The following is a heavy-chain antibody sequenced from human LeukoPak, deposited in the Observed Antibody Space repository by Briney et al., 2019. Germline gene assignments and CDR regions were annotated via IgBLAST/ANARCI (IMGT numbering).Heavy chain of an antibody. CDR1: GGSFTGYY. Sequence: SETLSLTCAVYGGSFTGYYWSWIRQPPGKGLEWIGEINHSGSTNYNPSLKSRVTISVDTSKNQFSLKLSSVTAADTAVYYCAKVNVGYNYTGDYWGQGTLVTVSS. CDR2: INHSGST. CDR3: AKVNVGYNYTGDY. D-gene: IGHD5-24*01. J-gene: IGHJ4*02. V-gene: IGHV4-34*01.